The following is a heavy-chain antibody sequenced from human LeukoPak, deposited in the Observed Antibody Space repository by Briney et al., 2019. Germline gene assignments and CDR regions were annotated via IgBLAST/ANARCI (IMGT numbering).Heavy chain of an antibody. V-gene: IGHV3-48*02. D-gene: IGHD2-15*01. Sequence: GESLRLSCAASGFTFSSYGMSWVRQAPGKGLEWLSHITSGGTIYYADSVKGRFTISRENAKSSLYLQMSSLRDEDTAVYYCARRYCSGGSCGVGPYFDYWGQGSLVIVSS. CDR2: ITSGGTI. CDR1: GFTFSSYG. CDR3: ARRYCSGGSCGVGPYFDY. J-gene: IGHJ4*02.